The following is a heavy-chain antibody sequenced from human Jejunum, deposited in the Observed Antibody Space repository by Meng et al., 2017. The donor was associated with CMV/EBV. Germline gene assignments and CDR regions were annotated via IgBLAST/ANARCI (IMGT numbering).Heavy chain of an antibody. V-gene: IGHV1-46*01. CDR3: ARGTPAATIGLYFYYYDMDV. CDR2: INPSGGST. J-gene: IGHJ6*01. CDR1: YY. D-gene: IGHD1-26*01. Sequence: YYMHWVRQATGQGLEWMGIINPSGGSTSYAQKFQGRVTMTRDTSTSTVYMELSSLRSEDTAVYYCARGTPAATIGLYFYYYDMDVWGQGTTVTVSS.